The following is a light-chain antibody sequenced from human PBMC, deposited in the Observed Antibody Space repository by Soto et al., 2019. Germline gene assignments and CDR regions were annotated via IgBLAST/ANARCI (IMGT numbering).Light chain of an antibody. CDR1: QSVDGY. Sequence: EVVMTQSPGTLSVSLGESATLSCRASQSVDGYLAWYQQKPGQAPRLLIYGASTRATGVTARFRGGGSGTEFTLTISSLQSEDSAVYYCQQYNNWPPAITFGLGTRLEI. CDR3: QQYNNWPPAIT. V-gene: IGKV3-15*01. CDR2: GAS. J-gene: IGKJ5*01.